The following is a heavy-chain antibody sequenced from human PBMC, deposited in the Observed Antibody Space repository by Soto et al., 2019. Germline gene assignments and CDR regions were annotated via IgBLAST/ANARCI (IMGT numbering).Heavy chain of an antibody. CDR2: ISNNGAHT. D-gene: IGHD6-13*01. CDR1: GFTFSNYE. Sequence: EAQLVKSGGGLVQPGGSLRLSCAASGFTFSNYEMHWVRQAPGKGLECVSGISNNGAHTDYAKSVKGRFTISRDNSENTLYLQMGSLRAEDMALYYCARRGYGSRWPNVYMDVWGKGTTVTVSS. V-gene: IGHV3-64*01. J-gene: IGHJ6*03. CDR3: ARRGYGSRWPNVYMDV.